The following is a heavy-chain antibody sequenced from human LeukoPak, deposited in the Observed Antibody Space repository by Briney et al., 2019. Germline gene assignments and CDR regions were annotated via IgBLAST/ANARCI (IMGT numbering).Heavy chain of an antibody. V-gene: IGHV4-59*01. CDR2: IYYSGST. Sequence: KPSETLSLTCTVSGGSISSYYWSWIRQPPGKGLEWIGYIYYSGSTNYNPSLKSRVTISVDTSKNQFSLKLSSVTAADTAVYYCARALNDYGDYMVRWFDPWGQRTLVTVSS. J-gene: IGHJ5*02. D-gene: IGHD4-17*01. CDR3: ARALNDYGDYMVRWFDP. CDR1: GGSISSYY.